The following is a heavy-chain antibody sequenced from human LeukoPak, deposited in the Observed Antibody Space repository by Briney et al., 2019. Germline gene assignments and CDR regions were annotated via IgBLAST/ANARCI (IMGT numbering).Heavy chain of an antibody. CDR3: ARVHEYSNYGWFDP. V-gene: IGHV4-34*01. D-gene: IGHD4-11*01. CDR2: INHSGST. J-gene: IGHJ5*02. Sequence: SETLSLTCAVYGGSFSGYYWSWIRQPPGKGLEWIGEINHSGSTNYNPSLKSRVTISVDTSKNQFSLKLSSVTAADTAVYYCARVHEYSNYGWFDPWGQGTLVTVSS. CDR1: GGSFSGYY.